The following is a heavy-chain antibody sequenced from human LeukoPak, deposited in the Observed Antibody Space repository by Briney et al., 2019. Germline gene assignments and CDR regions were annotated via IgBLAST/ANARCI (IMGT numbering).Heavy chain of an antibody. V-gene: IGHV4-59*08. CDR3: ARVGDILTGFDAFDI. J-gene: IGHJ3*02. Sequence: SETLSLTCTVSGGSISTYHWSWIRQPPGKGLEWIGYIYYSGSTNYNPSLKSRVTISVDTSKNQFSLKLSSVTAADTAVYYCARVGDILTGFDAFDIWGQGTMVTVSS. CDR1: GGSISTYH. CDR2: IYYSGST. D-gene: IGHD3-9*01.